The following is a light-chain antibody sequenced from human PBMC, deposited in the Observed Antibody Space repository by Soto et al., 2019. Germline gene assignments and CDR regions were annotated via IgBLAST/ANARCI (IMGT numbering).Light chain of an antibody. J-gene: IGLJ1*01. CDR2: EVS. CDR3: CSYAGSPLV. CDR1: SSDVGSYNL. Sequence: QSALTQPASVSGSPGQSITISCTGTSSDVGSYNLVSWYQQHPGKAPKLMIYEVSKRPSGVSNRFSGSKSGNTASLTISGLQAEDEADYYCCSYAGSPLVFGTGTKVTV. V-gene: IGLV2-23*02.